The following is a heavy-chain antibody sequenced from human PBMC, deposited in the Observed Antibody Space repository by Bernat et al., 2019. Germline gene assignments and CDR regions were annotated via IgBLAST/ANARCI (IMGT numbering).Heavy chain of an antibody. D-gene: IGHD2-15*01. V-gene: IGHV4-39*01. CDR1: GGSISSSSYY. J-gene: IGHJ3*02. Sequence: QLQLQESGPGLVKPSETLSLTCTVSGGSISSSSYYWGWIRQPPGKGLEWIGSIYYSGSTYYNPSLKGRVTISVDTSKNQFSLKLSSVTAADTAVYYCARRSEVFWVVVAASPGAFDIWGQGTMVTVSS. CDR2: IYYSGST. CDR3: ARRSEVFWVVVAASPGAFDI.